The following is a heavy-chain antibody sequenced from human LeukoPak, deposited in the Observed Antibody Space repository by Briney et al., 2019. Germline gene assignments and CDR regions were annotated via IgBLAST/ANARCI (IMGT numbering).Heavy chain of an antibody. D-gene: IGHD5-24*01. CDR3: AWHYFDY. V-gene: IGHV3-15*01. CDR2: IKTKTDGGTI. Sequence: PGGSLRLSCAVSGFTFSSHAMSWVRQAPGKGLEWVGRIKTKTDGGTIEYAAPVTGRFTISRDDSKNTLYLQMNSLKTEDTAVYYCAWHYFDYWGQGTLVTVSS. J-gene: IGHJ4*02. CDR1: GFTFSSHA.